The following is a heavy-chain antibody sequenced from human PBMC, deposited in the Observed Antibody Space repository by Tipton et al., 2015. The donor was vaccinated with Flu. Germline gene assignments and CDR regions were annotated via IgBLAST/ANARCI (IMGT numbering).Heavy chain of an antibody. V-gene: IGHV4-61*02. CDR1: GGSISSGSYY. D-gene: IGHD3-3*01. Sequence: LSLTCPVSGGSISSGSYYWSWIRQPAGKGLGWIGRIYTSGSTNYNPSLKSRVTISVDTSKNQFSLNLSSVTAADPAVDYRARSKYPPQGGVVDDYWGQGTLVTVSS. CDR2: IYTSGST. CDR3: ARSKYPPQGGVVDDY. J-gene: IGHJ4*02.